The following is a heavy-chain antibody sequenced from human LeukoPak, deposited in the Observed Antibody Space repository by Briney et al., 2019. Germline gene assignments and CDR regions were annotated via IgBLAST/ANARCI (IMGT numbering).Heavy chain of an antibody. CDR3: ARRCSGGSCPGTY. V-gene: IGHV3-7*01. CDR1: GFTFSSYW. J-gene: IGHJ4*02. CDR2: IKQDGSEM. D-gene: IGHD2-15*01. Sequence: QTGGSLRLSCAASGFTFSSYWMSWVRQAPGKGPEWVANIKQDGSEMYYVDSVKGRFTISRDNAKNSLYLQMNSLRAEDTAVYYCARRCSGGSCPGTYWGQGTLVTVSS.